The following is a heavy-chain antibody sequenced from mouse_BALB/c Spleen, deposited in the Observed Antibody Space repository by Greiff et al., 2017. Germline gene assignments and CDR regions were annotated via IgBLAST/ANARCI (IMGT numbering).Heavy chain of an antibody. Sequence: QVQLQQSGAELAKPGASVKMSCKASGYTFTSYWMHWVKQRPGQGLEWIGYINPSTGYTEYNQKFKDKATLTADKSSSTAYMQLSSLTSEDSAVYYCARLGQGNFDYWGQGTTLTVSS. J-gene: IGHJ2*01. V-gene: IGHV1-7*01. CDR1: GYTFTSYW. CDR2: INPSTGYT. CDR3: ARLGQGNFDY. D-gene: IGHD3-3*01.